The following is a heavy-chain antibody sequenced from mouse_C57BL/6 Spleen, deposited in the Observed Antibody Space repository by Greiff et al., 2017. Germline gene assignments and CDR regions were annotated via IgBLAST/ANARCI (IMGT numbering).Heavy chain of an antibody. CDR3: APTICYDYGAWFAY. J-gene: IGHJ3*01. CDR1: GYAFSSYW. CDR2: IYPGDGDT. V-gene: IGHV1-80*01. D-gene: IGHD2-4*01. Sequence: VQLQQSGAELVKPGASVKISCKASGYAFSSYWMNWVKQRPGKGLEWIGQIYPGDGDTTYNGKCKGKATLTADKSSSTAYMQLSSLTSEGSAVYFCAPTICYDYGAWFAYWGQGTLVTVSA.